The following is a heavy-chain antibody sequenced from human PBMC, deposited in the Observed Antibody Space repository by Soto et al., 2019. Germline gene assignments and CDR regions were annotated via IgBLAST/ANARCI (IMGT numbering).Heavy chain of an antibody. CDR3: ARRIDDFWSGDQKEYYYYYYMDV. CDR2: IYYSGST. D-gene: IGHD3-3*01. Sequence: SETRSVTFTVCGGPISSDCWSWIRQPPGTGLEWCGYIYYSGSTNYNPSLKSRVTISVATSKNQFSLKLSSVTAADTAVYYCARRIDDFWSGDQKEYYYYYYMDVWGKGTTVT. CDR1: GGPISSDC. V-gene: IGHV4-59*08. J-gene: IGHJ6*03.